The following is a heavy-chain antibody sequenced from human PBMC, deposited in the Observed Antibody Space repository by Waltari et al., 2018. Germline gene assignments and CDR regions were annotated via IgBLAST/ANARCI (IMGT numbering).Heavy chain of an antibody. V-gene: IGHV3-11*04. CDR1: RFIVSNEY. CDR2: ISGSGWTI. J-gene: IGHJ4*02. Sequence: QVQLVESGGGLVKPGGSLSLCCAYSRFIVSNEYMMWNRQDPGKGREWVAEISGSGWTIYYAYSVQGRFTISRDNADNSLYLQMNSLRAEDTAVYYCVKVLDGYSSGWFPGDYWGQGTLVTVSS. D-gene: IGHD6-19*01. CDR3: VKVLDGYSSGWFPGDY.